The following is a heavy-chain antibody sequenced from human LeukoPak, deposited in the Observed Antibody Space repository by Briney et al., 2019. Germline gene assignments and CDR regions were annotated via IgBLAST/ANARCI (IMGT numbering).Heavy chain of an antibody. CDR1: GFTFSSYG. D-gene: IGHD6-13*01. Sequence: GRSLRLSCAASGFTFSSYGMHWVRQAPGKGLEWVAVISYDGSNKYYADSVKDRFTISRDNSKNTLYLQMNSLRAEDTAVYYCAKDGTGIAAAGLFDYWGQGTLVTVSS. V-gene: IGHV3-30*18. J-gene: IGHJ4*02. CDR2: ISYDGSNK. CDR3: AKDGTGIAAAGLFDY.